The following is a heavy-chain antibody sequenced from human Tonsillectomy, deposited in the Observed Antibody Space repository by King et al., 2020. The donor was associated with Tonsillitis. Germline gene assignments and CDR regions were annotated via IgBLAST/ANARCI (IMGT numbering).Heavy chain of an antibody. J-gene: IGHJ3*02. D-gene: IGHD3-10*01. Sequence: VQLVESGGALVQPGGSLRLSCAGSGFTFSRYWMTWVRQAPGKGLEWVANIDRDGSRKNYVDSVEGRFTISRDNAKDSVYLQMNSLRAGDTAVYFCARYESAYAMNFCYDGIGIWGQGTMVTVSS. CDR3: ARYESAYAMNFCYDGIGI. V-gene: IGHV3-7*03. CDR2: IDRDGSRK. CDR1: GFTFSRYW.